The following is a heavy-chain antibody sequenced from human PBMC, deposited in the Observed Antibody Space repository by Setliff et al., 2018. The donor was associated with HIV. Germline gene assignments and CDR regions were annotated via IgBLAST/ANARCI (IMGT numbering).Heavy chain of an antibody. V-gene: IGHV1-46*02. CDR3: ARLREMATINYYYNYMDV. D-gene: IGHD5-12*01. Sequence: ASVKVSCKASGYTFNNYYMHWVRQAPGQGLEWMGIINPSDNRTYYAQKFQGRVTMTRDTSTSSVYMELRSLRSEDTAVYYCARLREMATINYYYNYMDVWGKGTMVTVSS. J-gene: IGHJ6*03. CDR1: GYTFNNYY. CDR2: INPSDNRT.